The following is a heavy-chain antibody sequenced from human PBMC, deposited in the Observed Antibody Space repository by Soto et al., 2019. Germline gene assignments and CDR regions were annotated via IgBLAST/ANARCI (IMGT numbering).Heavy chain of an antibody. Sequence: SETLSLTCAVYGGPFSGYYWSWIRQPPRRRLEWIGEINHSGSTNYNPSLKSRVTISVDTSKNQFSLKLSSVTAADTAVYYCARLAGLAPSYYYDSSGYPDWGQGTLVTVSS. V-gene: IGHV4-34*01. J-gene: IGHJ4*02. CDR1: GGPFSGYY. D-gene: IGHD3-22*01. CDR2: INHSGST. CDR3: ARLAGLAPSYYYDSSGYPD.